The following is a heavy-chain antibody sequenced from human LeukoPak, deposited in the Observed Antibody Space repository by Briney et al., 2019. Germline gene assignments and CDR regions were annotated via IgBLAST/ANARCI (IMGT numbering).Heavy chain of an antibody. CDR2: IYYSGST. D-gene: IGHD3-10*01. CDR3: ARSRFPYSSGSYFDY. V-gene: IGHV4-31*03. Sequence: SQTLPLTCTVSGGSISSGGYYWSWIRQHPGKGLEWLGYIYYSGSTYYNPSLKSRVTMSVDTSKNHFSLRLSSVTAADTAVYYCARSRFPYSSGSYFDYWGQGTLVTVSS. CDR1: GGSISSGGYY. J-gene: IGHJ4*02.